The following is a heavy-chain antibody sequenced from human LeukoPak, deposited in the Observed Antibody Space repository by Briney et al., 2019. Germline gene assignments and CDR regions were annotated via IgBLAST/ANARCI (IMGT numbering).Heavy chain of an antibody. CDR3: AREYSTGYSSSWPGY. Sequence: ASVKVSCKASGYTFTSYAMNWVRQAPGQGLEWMGIINPSGGSTSYAQKFQGRVTMTRDTSTSTVYMELSSLRSEDTAVYYCAREYSTGYSSSWPGYWGQGTLVTVSS. J-gene: IGHJ4*02. CDR1: GYTFTSYA. CDR2: INPSGGST. D-gene: IGHD6-13*01. V-gene: IGHV1-46*01.